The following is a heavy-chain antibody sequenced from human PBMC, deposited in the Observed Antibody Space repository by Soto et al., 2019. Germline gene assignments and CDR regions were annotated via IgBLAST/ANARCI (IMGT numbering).Heavy chain of an antibody. CDR1: GFSLSTSGVG. CDR2: IYWDDDK. V-gene: IGHV2-5*02. J-gene: IGHJ4*02. Sequence: QITLKESGPTLVKPTQTLTLTCTFSGFSLSTSGVGVGWIRQPPGKALEWLALIYWDDDKRYSPSLKSRLTSTKDTSKNQVVLTMTNMDPVDTATYYCAPLVYYYVGGYFDYWGQGTLVTVSS. CDR3: APLVYYYVGGYFDY. D-gene: IGHD3-10*01.